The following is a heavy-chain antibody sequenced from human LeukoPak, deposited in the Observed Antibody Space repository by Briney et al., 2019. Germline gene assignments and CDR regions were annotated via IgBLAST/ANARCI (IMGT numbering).Heavy chain of an antibody. Sequence: PGGSLRLSCAASGFTFSSYAMRWVRQAPGKGLEWVSDISGSGGNTYYAESAKGRFTIFRDNSKNTLYLQMNSLRAEDTAVYYCAKSVAAAGTGPSDYWGQGTLVTVSS. V-gene: IGHV3-23*01. CDR2: ISGSGGNT. J-gene: IGHJ4*02. CDR1: GFTFSSYA. CDR3: AKSVAAAGTGPSDY. D-gene: IGHD6-13*01.